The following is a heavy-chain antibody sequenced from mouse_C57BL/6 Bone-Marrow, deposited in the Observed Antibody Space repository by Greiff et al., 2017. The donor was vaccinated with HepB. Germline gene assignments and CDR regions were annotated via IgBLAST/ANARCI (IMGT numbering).Heavy chain of an antibody. D-gene: IGHD2-2*01. V-gene: IGHV2-4*01. CDR1: GFSLTSYG. CDR2: IWSGGST. Sequence: QVHVKQSGPGLVQPSQSLSITCTVSGFSLTSYGVHWVRQPPGKGLEWLGVIWSGGSTDYNAAFISRLSISKDNSKSQVFFKMNSLQADDTAIYYCAKTDGYGVMDYWGQGTSVTVSS. J-gene: IGHJ4*01. CDR3: AKTDGYGVMDY.